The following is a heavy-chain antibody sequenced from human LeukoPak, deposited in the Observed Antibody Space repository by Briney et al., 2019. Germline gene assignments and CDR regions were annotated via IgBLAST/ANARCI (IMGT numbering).Heavy chain of an antibody. CDR1: GGSISGYY. Sequence: SETLSLTCTVSGGSISGYYWSWIRQPPGKALEWIGHIHYLGDTNYNPSLMSRLTISIDTSRNQLPLKLSSATAADTAVYYCAKWAHDYGAYSWFDPWGQGTLVTVSS. V-gene: IGHV4-59*08. CDR2: IHYLGDT. CDR3: AKWAHDYGAYSWFDP. J-gene: IGHJ5*02. D-gene: IGHD4-17*01.